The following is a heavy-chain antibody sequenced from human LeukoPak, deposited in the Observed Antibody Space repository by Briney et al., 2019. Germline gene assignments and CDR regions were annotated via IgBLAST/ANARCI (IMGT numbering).Heavy chain of an antibody. CDR2: IYYSGST. J-gene: IGHJ5*02. V-gene: IGHV4-61*01. Sequence: SETLSLTCTVSGGSISSSSYYWSWIRQPPGKGLEWIGYIYYSGSTNYNPSLKSRVTISVDTSKNQFSLKLSSVTAADTAVYYCARDSRLYGDYGLGGFDPWGQGTLVTVSS. CDR3: ARDSRLYGDYGLGGFDP. CDR1: GGSISSSSYY. D-gene: IGHD4-17*01.